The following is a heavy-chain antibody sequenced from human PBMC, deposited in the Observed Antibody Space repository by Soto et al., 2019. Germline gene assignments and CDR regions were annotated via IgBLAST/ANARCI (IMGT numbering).Heavy chain of an antibody. CDR1: GGTFSNYA. CDR2: IIPLFGTP. J-gene: IGHJ4*02. Sequence: QVQLVQSGAEVKKPGSSVKVSCKASGGTFSNYAINWVRQAPGQGLEWMGGIIPLFGTPNYAQKFQGRVTFTAHKSTSTAYRELSSLRSDDTAVYYCARGWETVGTTTPFAYWGQGTLVTVSS. D-gene: IGHD1-26*01. V-gene: IGHV1-69*06. CDR3: ARGWETVGTTTPFAY.